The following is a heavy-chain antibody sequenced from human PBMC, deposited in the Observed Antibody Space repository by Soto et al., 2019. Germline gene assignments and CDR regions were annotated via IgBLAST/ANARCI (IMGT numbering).Heavy chain of an antibody. V-gene: IGHV4-59*08. CDR3: ARHARVAGTRYYYYYMDV. CDR1: GGSISSYY. J-gene: IGHJ6*03. D-gene: IGHD6-19*01. CDR2: IYYSGST. Sequence: SETLSLTCTVSGGSISSYYWSWIRQPPGKGLEWIGYIYYSGSTNYNPSLKSRVTISVDTSKNQFSLKLSSVTAADTAVYYCARHARVAGTRYYYYYMDVWGKGTTVTVSS.